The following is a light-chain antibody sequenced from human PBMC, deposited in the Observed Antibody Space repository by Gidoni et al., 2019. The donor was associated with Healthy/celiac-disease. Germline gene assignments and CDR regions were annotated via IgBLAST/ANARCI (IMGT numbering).Light chain of an antibody. J-gene: IGLJ3*02. Sequence: QSALTQPASVSGSPGQSITISCTGTSSDVGGYNYVSWYQQPPGKAPQLMIYEVSNRPSRVSNRFSGSESGNTASLTIAGRQAEDEADYYCSSYTSSSTSWVFGGGTKLTVL. CDR2: EVS. V-gene: IGLV2-14*01. CDR3: SSYTSSSTSWV. CDR1: SSDVGGYNY.